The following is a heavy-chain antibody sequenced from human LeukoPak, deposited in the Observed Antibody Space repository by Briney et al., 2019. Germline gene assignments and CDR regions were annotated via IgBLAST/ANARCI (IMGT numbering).Heavy chain of an antibody. Sequence: GESLKISCQGSGYTFPNYWIAWVRQVPGKGLECVGIIYPGDSDTRYSPSLQGQVTISADKSISTAYLQWSSLKASDTAIYYCARHVDYYDSSGPFDSWGRGTLVTVSS. D-gene: IGHD3-22*01. CDR1: GYTFPNYW. CDR3: ARHVDYYDSSGPFDS. J-gene: IGHJ4*02. V-gene: IGHV5-51*01. CDR2: IYPGDSDT.